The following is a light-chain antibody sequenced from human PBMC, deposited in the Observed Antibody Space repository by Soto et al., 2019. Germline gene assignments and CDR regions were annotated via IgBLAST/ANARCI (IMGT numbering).Light chain of an antibody. V-gene: IGLV1-51*02. J-gene: IGLJ7*01. CDR3: GTWDGSLSAGV. CDR1: SSNIGKND. CDR2: QNN. Sequence: QSVLTQPPPVSAAPGQTVTISCSGSSSNIGKNDVSWYQQVPGTAPKLLIYQNNKRPSGIPDRFSGSKSGTSATLGITGLQSGDEADYYCGTWDGSLSAGVFGGGTQLTVL.